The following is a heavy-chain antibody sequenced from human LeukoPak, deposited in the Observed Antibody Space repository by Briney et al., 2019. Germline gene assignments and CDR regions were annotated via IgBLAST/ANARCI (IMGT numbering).Heavy chain of an antibody. CDR3: SRESGPFSPFGY. J-gene: IGHJ4*02. CDR2: IYYSGRT. Sequence: SETLSLTCTVSGGSISSYYWTWIRQPPGKALEWIGYIYYSGRTSYNPSLKSRVTMSVDTSKNQFSLKLRSVTAADTAVYYCSRESGPFSPFGYWGQGTLVTVTS. D-gene: IGHD1-26*01. V-gene: IGHV4-59*01. CDR1: GGSISSYY.